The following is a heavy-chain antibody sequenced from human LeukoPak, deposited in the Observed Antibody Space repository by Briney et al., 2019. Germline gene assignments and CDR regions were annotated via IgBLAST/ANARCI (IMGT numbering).Heavy chain of an antibody. CDR1: GYTFTSYD. CDR2: INPNSGGT. D-gene: IGHD3-10*01. CDR3: ARVLSSGMVRGAVFYYYYGMDV. Sequence: ASVKVSCKASGYTFTSYDINWVRQAPGQGLEWMGWINPNSGGTNYAQKFQGRVTMTRDTSISTAYMELSRLRSDDTAVYYCARVLSSGMVRGAVFYYYYGMDVWGQGTTVTVSS. J-gene: IGHJ6*02. V-gene: IGHV1-2*02.